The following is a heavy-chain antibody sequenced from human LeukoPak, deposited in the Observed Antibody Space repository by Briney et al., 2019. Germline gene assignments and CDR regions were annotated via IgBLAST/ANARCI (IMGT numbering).Heavy chain of an antibody. CDR1: GGSFSGYY. V-gene: IGHV4-34*01. J-gene: IGHJ5*02. CDR2: INHSGST. CDR3: ARDATYYYDSSGYLPPNNWFDP. D-gene: IGHD3-22*01. Sequence: SETLSLTCAVYGGSFSGYYWSWIRQPPGKGLEWIGEINHSGSTNYNPSLKSRVTISVDTSKNQFSLKLSSVTAADTAVYYCARDATYYYDSSGYLPPNNWFDPWGQGTLVTVSS.